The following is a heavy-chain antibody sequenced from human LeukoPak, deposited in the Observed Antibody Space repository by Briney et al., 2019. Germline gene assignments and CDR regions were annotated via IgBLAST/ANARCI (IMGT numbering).Heavy chain of an antibody. CDR2: IWYDGSKK. CDR3: ARDRDYGDYKPFDY. J-gene: IGHJ4*02. V-gene: IGHV3-33*01. CDR1: GFTFSSHG. D-gene: IGHD4-17*01. Sequence: GGSLRLSCAASGFTFSSHGIHWVRQAPGKGLEWVAIIWYDGSKKYYADSVKGRFTISRDNSKNTLYLQMNSLRAEDTAVYYCARDRDYGDYKPFDYWGQGTLVTVSS.